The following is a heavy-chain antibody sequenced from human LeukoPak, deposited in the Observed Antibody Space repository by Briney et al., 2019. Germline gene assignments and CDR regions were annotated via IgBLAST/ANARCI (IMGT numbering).Heavy chain of an antibody. D-gene: IGHD3-10*01. CDR3: ARAKYLYGSGSYYRDY. CDR1: GGSISSYY. V-gene: IGHV4-34*01. Sequence: PSETLSLTCTVSGGSISSYYWSWIRQPPGKGLEWIGEINHSGSTNYNPSLKSRVTISVDTSKNQFSLKLSSVTAADTAVYYCARAKYLYGSGSYYRDYWGQGTLVTVSS. CDR2: INHSGST. J-gene: IGHJ4*02.